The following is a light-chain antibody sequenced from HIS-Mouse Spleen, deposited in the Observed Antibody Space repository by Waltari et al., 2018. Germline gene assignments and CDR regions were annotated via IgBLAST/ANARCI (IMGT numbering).Light chain of an antibody. CDR3: CSYAGSSTWV. V-gene: IGLV2-23*01. CDR2: EGS. CDR1: SSDVGRSNL. J-gene: IGLJ3*02. Sequence: LTQPASVSGSPGQSIPISCTGPSSDVGRSNLVSWYQQHPGKAPKLMIYEGSKRPSGVSNRFSGSKSGNTASLTISGLQAEDEADYYCCSYAGSSTWVFGGGTKLTVL.